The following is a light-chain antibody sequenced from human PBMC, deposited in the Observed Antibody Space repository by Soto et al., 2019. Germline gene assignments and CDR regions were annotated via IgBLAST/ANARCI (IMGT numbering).Light chain of an antibody. CDR3: SAWDDSLSGVV. J-gene: IGLJ3*02. CDR1: SPNIGNNY. CDR2: RND. Sequence: QSVLTQPPSASGTPGQRVTISCSGSSPNIGNNYVCWYQQFPGAAPKLLIYRNDQRPSGVPDRFSGSKSGTSASLALSGRRSEDEAEYYCSAWDDSLSGVVFGGGTKLTVL. V-gene: IGLV1-47*01.